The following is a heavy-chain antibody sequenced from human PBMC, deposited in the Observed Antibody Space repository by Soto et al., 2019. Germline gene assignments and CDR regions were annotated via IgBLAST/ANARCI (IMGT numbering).Heavy chain of an antibody. D-gene: IGHD2-2*01. CDR2: INPNSGGT. J-gene: IGHJ3*02. CDR1: GYTFTGYY. V-gene: IGHV1-2*04. Sequence: ASVKVSCKASGYTFTGYYMHWGRQAPGQGLEWMGWINPNSGGTNYAQKFQGWVTMTRDTSISTAYVELSRLRSDDTAVYYCARGYCRSTSCYFAFDIWGQGTMVTVSS. CDR3: ARGYCRSTSCYFAFDI.